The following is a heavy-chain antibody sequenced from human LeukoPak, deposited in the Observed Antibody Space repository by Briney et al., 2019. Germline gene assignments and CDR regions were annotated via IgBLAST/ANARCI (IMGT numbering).Heavy chain of an antibody. D-gene: IGHD6-13*01. CDR1: GGTFSSYA. J-gene: IGHJ4*02. CDR3: ARALGGGSSSWYAYYFDY. CDR2: IIPIFGTA. V-gene: IGHV1-69*01. Sequence: SVKVSCKASGGTFSSYAISWVRQAPGQGLEWMGGIIPIFGTANYAQKFQGRVTITADESTSTAYVELSSLRSEDTAVYYCARALGGGSSSWYAYYFDYWGQGTLVTVSS.